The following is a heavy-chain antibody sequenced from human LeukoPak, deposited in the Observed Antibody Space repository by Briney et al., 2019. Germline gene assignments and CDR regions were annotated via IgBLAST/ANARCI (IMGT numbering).Heavy chain of an antibody. Sequence: GGPLRLSCAASGFTFSDYYMSWIRQAPGKGLEWVSYISSSGSTIYYADSVKGRFTISRDNAKNSLYLQMNSLRAEDTALYYCERSDSSGWAYWVQGTLVTVSS. D-gene: IGHD6-19*01. V-gene: IGHV3-11*01. CDR1: GFTFSDYY. J-gene: IGHJ4*02. CDR2: ISSSGSTI. CDR3: ERSDSSGWAY.